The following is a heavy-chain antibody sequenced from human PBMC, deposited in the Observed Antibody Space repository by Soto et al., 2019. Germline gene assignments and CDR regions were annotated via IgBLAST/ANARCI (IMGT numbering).Heavy chain of an antibody. CDR3: ARESEDLTSNFDY. Sequence: PGGSLRLSCAAAGFTFTRYSMNWVRQAPGKGLEWVSSISSTTNYIYYGDSMKGRFTISRDNAKNSLYLEMNSLRAEDTAVYYCARESEDLTSNFDYWGQGTLVTVSS. J-gene: IGHJ4*02. CDR2: ISSTTNYI. CDR1: GFTFTRYS. V-gene: IGHV3-21*06.